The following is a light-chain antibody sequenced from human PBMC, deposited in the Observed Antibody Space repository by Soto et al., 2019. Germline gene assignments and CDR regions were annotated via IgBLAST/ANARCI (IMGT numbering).Light chain of an antibody. J-gene: IGKJ5*01. CDR1: KSFRGL. V-gene: IGKV3-11*01. CDR3: QQRHMWPIT. CDR2: DAY. Sequence: EVVLTQSPVTLSLSPWERAALSCRASKSFRGLLAWYQQKPGEAPRLVIYDAYNRATGIPPRFSGSGSGTDFTLTISSLEPEDSAVYYCQQRHMWPITFGQGTRLEIK.